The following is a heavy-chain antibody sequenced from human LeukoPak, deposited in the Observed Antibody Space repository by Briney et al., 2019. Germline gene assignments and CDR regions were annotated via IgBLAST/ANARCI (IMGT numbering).Heavy chain of an antibody. V-gene: IGHV4-59*08. J-gene: IGHJ4*02. CDR2: IYYSGST. CDR3: ARRKYSSGSYYFDY. Sequence: SETLSLTCTVSGGSISSYYWSWIRQPPGKGLEWIGYIYYSGSTNYNPSLKSRVTISVDTSKNRFSLKLSSVTAADTAVYYCARRKYSSGSYYFDYWGQGTLVTVSS. CDR1: GGSISSYY. D-gene: IGHD6-19*01.